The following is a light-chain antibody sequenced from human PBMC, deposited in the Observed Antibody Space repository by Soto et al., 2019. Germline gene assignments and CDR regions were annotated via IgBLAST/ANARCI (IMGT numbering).Light chain of an antibody. Sequence: IRRTHSPSSLTQSVVERDTIPYRGMLPISNYVAWYQQQPGTIPHLLIYAASTAQAGVPSRCSGSGSGTVFTPTISSLQPEDVAAYYRQDSTSLPLTFAGGTRVEIK. CDR2: AAS. CDR1: LPISNY. CDR3: QDSTSLPLT. J-gene: IGKJ4*01. V-gene: IGKV1-27*01.